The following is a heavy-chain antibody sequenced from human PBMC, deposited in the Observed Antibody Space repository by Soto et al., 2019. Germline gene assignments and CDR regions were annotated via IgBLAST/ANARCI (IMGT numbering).Heavy chain of an antibody. V-gene: IGHV1-46*01. CDR1: GYIFTSHY. Sequence: VKVSCKASGYIFTSHYIHWVRQATGQGLEWMGIINPTGGGTSYAQKFQGRVTMTRDTSTSTVYMELSSLRSEDTAVYYCARESTLVYWGQGTLVTVSS. CDR3: ARESTLVY. J-gene: IGHJ4*02. CDR2: INPTGGGT.